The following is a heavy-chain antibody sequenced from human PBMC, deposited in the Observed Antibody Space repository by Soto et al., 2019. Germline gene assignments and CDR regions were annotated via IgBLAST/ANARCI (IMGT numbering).Heavy chain of an antibody. CDR3: ARHRHSYHDFSHPNLDY. Sequence: QVQLVQSGADVKKPGASVKVSCKAAGYTFTSYGFSWVRQAPGHGLEWMGWINAQNGDTNYAQNFQGRVTFTTDTSTTTAYMELRDLRSDDTAGYYCARHRHSYHDFSHPNLDYWGQGALVTVSS. D-gene: IGHD3-3*01. J-gene: IGHJ4*02. CDR1: GYTFTSYG. V-gene: IGHV1-18*01. CDR2: INAQNGDT.